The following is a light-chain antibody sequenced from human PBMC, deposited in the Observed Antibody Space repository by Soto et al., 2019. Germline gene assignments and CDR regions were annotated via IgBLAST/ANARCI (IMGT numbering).Light chain of an antibody. J-gene: IGKJ4*01. CDR1: QDISKW. V-gene: IGKV1-12*01. Sequence: DIQMTQSPSSVSASVGDIVTITCRASQDISKWLTWYQQTPGKAPTLLIYTASTLQSGVPSRFSGSGSGTDFTLTINSLQPEDFATYYCQQGNSYPLTFGGGTKVEIK. CDR2: TAS. CDR3: QQGNSYPLT.